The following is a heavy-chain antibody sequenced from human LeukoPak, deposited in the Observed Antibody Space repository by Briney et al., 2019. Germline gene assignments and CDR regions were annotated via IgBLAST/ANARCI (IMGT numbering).Heavy chain of an antibody. CDR3: ARDRGSYYYDSSGSDP. CDR2: IYYSGST. V-gene: IGHV4-59*01. J-gene: IGHJ5*02. Sequence: KPSETLSLTCTVSGGSISSYYWSWIRQPPGKGLEWIGYIYYSGSTNYNPSLKSRVTISVDTSKNQFSLKLSSVTAADTAVYYCARDRGSYYYDSSGSDPWGQGTLVTVSS. CDR1: GGSISSYY. D-gene: IGHD3-22*01.